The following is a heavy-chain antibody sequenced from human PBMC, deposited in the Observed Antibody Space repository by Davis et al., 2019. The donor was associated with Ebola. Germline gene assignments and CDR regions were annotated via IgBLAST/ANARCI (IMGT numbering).Heavy chain of an antibody. CDR3: ARGRNWFDP. J-gene: IGHJ5*02. CDR2: ISGSGTYT. Sequence: GESLKISCAASRLTFSSYAMSWVRQAPGKGLEWVSTISGSGTYTYYADSVKGRFTISRDNAKNSLYLQMNSLRDEDTAVYYCARGRNWFDPWGQGTLVTVSS. V-gene: IGHV3-23*01. CDR1: RLTFSSYA.